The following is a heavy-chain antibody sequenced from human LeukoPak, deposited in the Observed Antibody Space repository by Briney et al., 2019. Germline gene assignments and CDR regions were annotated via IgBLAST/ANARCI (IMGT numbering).Heavy chain of an antibody. D-gene: IGHD6-19*01. CDR1: GITFSDFS. CDR3: ARERQQWLGPHYYYYYGMDV. CDR2: ISSSTSTI. J-gene: IGHJ6*02. V-gene: IGHV3-48*01. Sequence: PGGSLRLSCAASGITFSDFSMNWVRQAPGKGLEWVSYISSSTSTIDYADSVKGRFTISRDNAKNSLYLRMNSLRAEDTAVYYCARERQQWLGPHYYYYYGMDVWGQGTTVTVSS.